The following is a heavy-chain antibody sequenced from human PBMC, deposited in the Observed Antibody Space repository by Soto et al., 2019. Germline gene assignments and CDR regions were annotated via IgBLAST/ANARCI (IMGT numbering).Heavy chain of an antibody. CDR1: GYTFTGYY. J-gene: IGHJ4*02. CDR3: ARSQEKDDGYTVDTAMVKGIDY. V-gene: IGHV1-2*02. Sequence: KVSCKAAGYTFTGYYMHWVRQAPGQGLEWMGWINPNSGGTNYAQKFQGRVTMTRDTSISTAYMELSRLRSDDTAVYYCARSQEKDDGYTVDTAMVKGIDYWGQGTLVTVSS. CDR2: INPNSGGT. D-gene: IGHD5-18*01.